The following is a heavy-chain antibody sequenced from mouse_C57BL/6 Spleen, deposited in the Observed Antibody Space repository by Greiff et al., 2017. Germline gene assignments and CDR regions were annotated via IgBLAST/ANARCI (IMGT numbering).Heavy chain of an antibody. D-gene: IGHD2-2*01. V-gene: IGHV5-4*01. CDR3: ARGEGYDGGYWYFDV. CDR1: GFTFSSYA. CDR2: ISDGGSYT. J-gene: IGHJ1*03. Sequence: EVQRVESGGGLVKPGGSLKLSCAASGFTFSSYAMSWVRQTPEKRLEWVATISDGGSYTYYPDNVKGRFTISRDNAKNNLYLQMSHLKSEDTAMYYCARGEGYDGGYWYFDVWGTGTTVTVSS.